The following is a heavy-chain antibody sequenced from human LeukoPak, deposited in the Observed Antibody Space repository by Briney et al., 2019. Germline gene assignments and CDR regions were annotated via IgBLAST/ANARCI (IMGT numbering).Heavy chain of an antibody. V-gene: IGHV1-69*13. Sequence: SVKVSCKASGGTFSSYAISWVRQAPGQGLEWMGGIIPIFGTANYAQKFQGRVTITADESTSTAYMELSSLRSEDTAVYYCARGYYHGSGSYSQDYYYYYMDVWGKGTTVTISS. CDR2: IIPIFGTA. J-gene: IGHJ6*03. D-gene: IGHD3-10*01. CDR1: GGTFSSYA. CDR3: ARGYYHGSGSYSQDYYYYYMDV.